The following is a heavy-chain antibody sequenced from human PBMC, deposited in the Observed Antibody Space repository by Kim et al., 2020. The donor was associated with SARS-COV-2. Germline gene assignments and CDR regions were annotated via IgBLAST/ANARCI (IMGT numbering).Heavy chain of an antibody. D-gene: IGHD2-21*01. CDR1: GLTFSSYS. Sequence: GGSLRLSCAASGLTFSSYSMNWVRQAPGKGLEWVSSISSSSSYIYYADSVKGRFTISRDNAKNSLYLQMNSLRAEDTAVYYCAIDPIGFLFYYYGMDVWGQGPTVTVSS. CDR2: ISSSSSYI. CDR3: AIDPIGFLFYYYGMDV. V-gene: IGHV3-21*01. J-gene: IGHJ6*02.